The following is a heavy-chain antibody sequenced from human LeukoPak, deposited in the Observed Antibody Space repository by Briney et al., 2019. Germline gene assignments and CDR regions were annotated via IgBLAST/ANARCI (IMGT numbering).Heavy chain of an antibody. V-gene: IGHV3-15*07. J-gene: IGHJ5*02. Sequence: GGSLRLSCATSGFAFSNAWMNWVRQAPGKGLEWVGRIRSNSDDGTIDYAAPVKGRFTLSRDDSKTTLYLQMNSLQTEDTAVYYCATDFYDSTWGQGTLVTVSS. CDR2: IRSNSDDGTI. CDR3: ATDFYDST. D-gene: IGHD3-22*01. CDR1: GFAFSNAW.